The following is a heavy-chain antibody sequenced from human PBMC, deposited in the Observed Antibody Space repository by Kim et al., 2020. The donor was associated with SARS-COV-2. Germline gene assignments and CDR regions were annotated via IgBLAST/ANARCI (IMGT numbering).Heavy chain of an antibody. V-gene: IGHV2-5*01. CDR3: AHRPSGIAAAGFDY. Sequence: SPSLKGRPTITKDTSKNQVVLTMTNMDPVDTATYYCAHRPSGIAAAGFDYWGQGTLVTVSS. J-gene: IGHJ4*02. D-gene: IGHD6-13*01.